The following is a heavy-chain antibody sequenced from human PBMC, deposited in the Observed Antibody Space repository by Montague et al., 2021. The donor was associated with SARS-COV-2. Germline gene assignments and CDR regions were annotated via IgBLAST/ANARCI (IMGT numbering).Heavy chain of an antibody. CDR3: ATITLGYCTNGVCQPPDY. Sequence: SIYYSGSTYYNPSLKSRVTISVDTSKNQFSLKLSSVTAADTAVYYCATITLGYCTNGVCQPPDYWGQGTLVTVSS. J-gene: IGHJ4*02. CDR2: IYYSGST. D-gene: IGHD2-8*01. V-gene: IGHV4-39*01.